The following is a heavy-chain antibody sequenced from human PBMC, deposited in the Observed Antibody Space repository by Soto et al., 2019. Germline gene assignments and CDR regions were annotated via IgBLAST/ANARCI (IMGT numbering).Heavy chain of an antibody. CDR2: MNPNSGNT. CDR1: GYTFTGYD. D-gene: IGHD1-26*01. Sequence: QAQLVQSGAEVKKPGASVKVSCKASGYTFTGYDINWVRQATGQGLEWMGWMNPNSGNTGYAQNFQGRVTMTRDNSITTDYMELTSLRDDDSAVYYCEGEKVGTTGIDFWGQGTLVTVSS. J-gene: IGHJ4*02. V-gene: IGHV1-8*01. CDR3: EGEKVGTTGIDF.